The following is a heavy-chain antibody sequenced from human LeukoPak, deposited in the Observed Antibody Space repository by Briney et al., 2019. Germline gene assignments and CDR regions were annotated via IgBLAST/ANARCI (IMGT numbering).Heavy chain of an antibody. Sequence: SETLSLTCTVSGGSINSYYWSWIRKPPGKGLEWIGYIHYSGSTNYNPSLKSRLTISVDTSMNQVSLKLSSVTTADTAVYYCARAGSVGATEYYFDSWGQGTQVTVSS. J-gene: IGHJ4*02. CDR3: ARAGSVGATEYYFDS. CDR1: GGSINSYY. CDR2: IHYSGST. V-gene: IGHV4-59*01. D-gene: IGHD1-26*01.